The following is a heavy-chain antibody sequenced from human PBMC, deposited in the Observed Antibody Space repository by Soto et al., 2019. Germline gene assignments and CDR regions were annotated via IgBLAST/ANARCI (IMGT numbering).Heavy chain of an antibody. CDR2: IYYSGST. Sequence: SETLSLTCTVSGGSISSSSYYWGWIRQPPGKGLEWIGSIYYSGSTYYNPSLKSRVTISVDTSKNQFSLKLSSVTAADTAVYYCARSPAYYYDSSGYYPRYYFDYWGQGTLVTVSS. CDR3: ARSPAYYYDSSGYYPRYYFDY. D-gene: IGHD3-22*01. V-gene: IGHV4-39*01. J-gene: IGHJ4*02. CDR1: GGSISSSSYY.